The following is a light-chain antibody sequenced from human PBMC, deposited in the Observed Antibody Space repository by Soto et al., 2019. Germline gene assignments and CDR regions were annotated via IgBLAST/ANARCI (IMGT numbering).Light chain of an antibody. Sequence: EIVLTQSPATLSLSPGERATLSCRASQSVTNNYLAWYQQKPGHDPRLVISGASSRTSGIPDRFSESGAGTDFTLTISRLEPEDFAVYYCQQYTAAPLTFGQGTKVEIK. V-gene: IGKV3-20*01. CDR2: GAS. J-gene: IGKJ1*01. CDR3: QQYTAAPLT. CDR1: QSVTNNY.